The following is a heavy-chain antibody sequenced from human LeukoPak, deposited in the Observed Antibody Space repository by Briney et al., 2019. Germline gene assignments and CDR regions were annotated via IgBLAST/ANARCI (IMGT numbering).Heavy chain of an antibody. Sequence: ASVTVSCKASGYTFTSYAMHWVRQAPGQRLEWMGWINAGNGNTKYSQEFQGRVTITRDTSASTAYMELSSLRSEDMAVYYCARDLKRVAVAGGGSTSLGYWGQGTLVTVSS. CDR2: INAGNGNT. J-gene: IGHJ4*02. CDR3: ARDLKRVAVAGGGSTSLGY. V-gene: IGHV1-3*03. D-gene: IGHD6-19*01. CDR1: GYTFTSYA.